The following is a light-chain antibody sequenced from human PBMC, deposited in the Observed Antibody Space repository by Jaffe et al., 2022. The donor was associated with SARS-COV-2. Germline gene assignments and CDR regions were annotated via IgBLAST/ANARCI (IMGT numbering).Light chain of an antibody. CDR2: DAS. Sequence: EIVLTQSPGTLSLSPGERATLSCRASQNVIDNYITWYQQKPGQTPRLLIYDASARATGIPDRFRGSGSGRYFTLTITRLEPEDSAVYYCQQFGASPLTFGGGTRIEIK. CDR1: QNVIDNY. CDR3: QQFGASPLT. V-gene: IGKV3-20*01. J-gene: IGKJ4*01.